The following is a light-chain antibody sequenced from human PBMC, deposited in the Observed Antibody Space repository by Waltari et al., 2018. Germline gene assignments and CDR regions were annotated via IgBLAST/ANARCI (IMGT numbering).Light chain of an antibody. J-gene: IGKJ4*01. V-gene: IGKV3-11*01. CDR3: QQRKYWPPLT. Sequence: VLTQSPATLSLSPGERATLSCRASQSVNSYLAWYQQKPGQAPRLLIYDASNRATGIPARFSGSGSGTDFTLTISSLEPEDFAVYYCQQRKYWPPLTFGGGTKVVI. CDR2: DAS. CDR1: QSVNSY.